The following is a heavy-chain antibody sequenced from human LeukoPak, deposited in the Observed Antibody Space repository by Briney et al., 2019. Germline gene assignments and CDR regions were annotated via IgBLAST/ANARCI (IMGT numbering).Heavy chain of an antibody. CDR3: ARDVTHLSGPPFDY. Sequence: GGSLRLSCAASGFTLSSYSMNWVRQAPGKGLEWVSSISSSSSYIYYADSVKGRFTISRDNAKNSLYLQMNSLRAEDTAVYYCARDVTHLSGPPFDYWGQGTLVTVSS. V-gene: IGHV3-21*01. D-gene: IGHD3-10*01. CDR2: ISSSSSYI. CDR1: GFTLSSYS. J-gene: IGHJ4*02.